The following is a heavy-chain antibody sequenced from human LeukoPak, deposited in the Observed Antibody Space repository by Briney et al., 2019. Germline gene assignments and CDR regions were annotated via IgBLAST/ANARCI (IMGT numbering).Heavy chain of an antibody. J-gene: IGHJ4*02. CDR2: IYTSGST. CDR3: ARERHYYGSGTDSARPDY. CDR1: SGSISSYY. Sequence: SETLSLTCTVSSGSISSYYWSWIRQPAGKGLEWIGRIYTSGSTNYNPSLKSRVTMSVDTSKNQFSLKLSSVTAADTAVYYCARERHYYGSGTDSARPDYWGQGTLVTVSS. V-gene: IGHV4-4*07. D-gene: IGHD3-10*01.